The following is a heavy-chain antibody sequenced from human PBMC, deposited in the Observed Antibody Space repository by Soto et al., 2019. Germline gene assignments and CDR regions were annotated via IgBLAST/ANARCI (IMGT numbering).Heavy chain of an antibody. CDR3: AKGITGTSGYWVS. CDR2: IRASGSIT. D-gene: IGHD3-22*01. Sequence: EVQLLESGGGLVQPGGSVRLSCAASGFTLSDYDMGWVRQAPGKGLEWVAGIRASGSITYYTDSVKGRFTISRDNSKSTLDLQMNSLGDEDTATYYWAKGITGTSGYWVSWGQGTLVTVSA. J-gene: IGHJ4*02. V-gene: IGHV3-23*01. CDR1: GFTLSDYD.